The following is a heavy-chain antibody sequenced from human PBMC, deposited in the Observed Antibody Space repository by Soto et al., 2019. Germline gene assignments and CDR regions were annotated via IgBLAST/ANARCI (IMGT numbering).Heavy chain of an antibody. CDR3: AKDRLWFGRQTEDH. Sequence: ASVKVSCKASGYTFTSYYMHWVRQAPGQGLEWMGIINPSGGGTSYAQKFQGRVTMTRDTSTSTVYMELSSLGANDTAIYYCAKDRLWFGRQTEDHWGQGILVTVSS. V-gene: IGHV1-46*01. CDR2: INPSGGGT. CDR1: GYTFTSYY. J-gene: IGHJ4*02. D-gene: IGHD3-10*01.